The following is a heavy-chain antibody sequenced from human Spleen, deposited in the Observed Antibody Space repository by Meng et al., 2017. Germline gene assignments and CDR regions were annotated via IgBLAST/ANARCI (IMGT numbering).Heavy chain of an antibody. J-gene: IGHJ4*02. D-gene: IGHD5-24*01. Sequence: QAQLVPSGTEGKKPGAPGKVSCKTSGYLFTGYFMHWVRQAPGQGLEWMGRINPGTGGTDYAQKFHGRVAMTSDTSINTAYMELSRLKSDDTAVYFCASGMAVIDYWGQGTLVTVSS. CDR1: GYLFTGYF. V-gene: IGHV1-2*06. CDR3: ASGMAVIDY. CDR2: INPGTGGT.